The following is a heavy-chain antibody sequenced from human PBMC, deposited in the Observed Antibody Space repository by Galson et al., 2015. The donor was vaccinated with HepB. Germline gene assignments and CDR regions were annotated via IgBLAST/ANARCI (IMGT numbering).Heavy chain of an antibody. D-gene: IGHD4-17*01. CDR2: ISHSTLYT. J-gene: IGHJ4*02. Sequence: SLRLSCAASGFTFSDYYMSWIRQAPGKGLEWLSYISHSTLYTNYADSVKGRFTISRDNAKNSLFLQITSLRAEDTAVYYCARLADADDGVHTHFDFWGQGVLVTVSS. V-gene: IGHV3-11*06. CDR1: GFTFSDYY. CDR3: ARLADADDGVHTHFDF.